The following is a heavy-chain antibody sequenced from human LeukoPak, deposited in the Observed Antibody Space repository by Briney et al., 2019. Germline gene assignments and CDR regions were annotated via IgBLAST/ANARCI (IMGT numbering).Heavy chain of an antibody. CDR1: GFTFGSYW. CDR2: VKQDGSEI. D-gene: IGHD4-17*01. V-gene: IGHV3-7*03. Sequence: PGGSLRLSCAASGFTFGSYWMSWVRQAPGRGLEWVANVKQDGSEIYYVDSVKGRLTISRDNAKNSLYLQMNSLRAEDTALYYCARDQGTVTTHWGQGTLVTVSS. J-gene: IGHJ4*02. CDR3: ARDQGTVTTH.